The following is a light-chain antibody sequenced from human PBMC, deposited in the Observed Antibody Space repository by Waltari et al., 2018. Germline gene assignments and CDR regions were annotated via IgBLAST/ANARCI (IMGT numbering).Light chain of an antibody. CDR1: SSNIGTYA. V-gene: IGLV1-44*01. Sequence: QSVVPQPPSASGTPGQRVTMSCSGSSSNIGTYAVTWYQQLPGTAPKLLIYSNNQRPSGVPDRSSGSKSGTSASLAISGLQAEDEADYYCAAWDDSLNGPVFGTGTKVTVL. CDR2: SNN. J-gene: IGLJ1*01. CDR3: AAWDDSLNGPV.